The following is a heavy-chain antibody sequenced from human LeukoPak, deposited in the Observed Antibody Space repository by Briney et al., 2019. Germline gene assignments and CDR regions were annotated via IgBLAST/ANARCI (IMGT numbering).Heavy chain of an antibody. D-gene: IGHD2-2*01. CDR3: AKSPGRYQLNYYYYMDV. Sequence: GGSLRLSCAASGFTFSSYGMHWVRQAPGKGQEWVAFIRYDGSNKYYADSVKGRFTISRDNSKNTLYLQMNSLRAEDTAVYYCAKSPGRYQLNYYYYMDVWGKGTTVTVS. CDR1: GFTFSSYG. V-gene: IGHV3-30*02. CDR2: IRYDGSNK. J-gene: IGHJ6*03.